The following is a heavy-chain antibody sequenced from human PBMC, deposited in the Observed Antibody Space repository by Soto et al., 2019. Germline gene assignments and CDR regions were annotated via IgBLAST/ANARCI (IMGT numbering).Heavy chain of an antibody. CDR3: ARRITGTARTDF. J-gene: IGHJ4*02. D-gene: IGHD1-20*01. V-gene: IGHV5-51*01. CDR1: GYSFTSYW. Sequence: PGESLAISCKGSGYSFTSYWIVWVRQMPGKGLEWMGIIYPDASDTTYSPSFQGQVTISADKSINTAYLQWSSLKASDTAMYYCARRITGTARTDFWGQGTLVTVSS. CDR2: IYPDASDT.